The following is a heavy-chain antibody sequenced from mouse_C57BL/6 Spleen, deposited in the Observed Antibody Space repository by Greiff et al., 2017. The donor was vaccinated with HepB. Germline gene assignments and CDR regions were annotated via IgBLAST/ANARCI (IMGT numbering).Heavy chain of an antibody. J-gene: IGHJ3*01. CDR3: ASHYGYDDGHFAY. CDR2: INPYNGDT. D-gene: IGHD2-2*01. V-gene: IGHV1-20*01. CDR1: GYSFTGYF. Sequence: EVQVVESGPELVKPGDSVKISCKASGYSFTGYFMNWVMQSHGKSLEWIGRINPYNGDTFYNQKFKGKATLTVDKSSSTAHMELRSLTSEDSAVYYCASHYGYDDGHFAYWGQGTLVTVSA.